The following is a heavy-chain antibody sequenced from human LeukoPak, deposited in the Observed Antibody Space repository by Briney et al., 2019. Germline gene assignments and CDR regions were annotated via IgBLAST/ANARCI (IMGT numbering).Heavy chain of an antibody. CDR1: GFTFSNSA. D-gene: IGHD5-18*01. CDR3: AKDFIYSYGQFDY. V-gene: IGHV3-23*01. Sequence: GGSLRLSCAASGFTFSNSAMSWVRQAPGKGLEWVSTLSGSGITTYYADSVKGRFTISRDNSKNTLYLQMNSLRAEDTAVYYCAKDFIYSYGQFDYWGQGTLVTVSS. J-gene: IGHJ4*02. CDR2: LSGSGITT.